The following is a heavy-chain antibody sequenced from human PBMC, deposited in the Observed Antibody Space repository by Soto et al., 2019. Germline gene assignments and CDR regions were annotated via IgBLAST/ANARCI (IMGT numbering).Heavy chain of an antibody. V-gene: IGHV4-59*01. CDR3: AREPSVHPPLYRWCH. CDR1: GGSISSYY. J-gene: IGHJ4*02. D-gene: IGHD2-8*01. CDR2: IYYSGST. Sequence: SETLSLTCTVSGGSISSYYWSWIRQPPGKGLEWIGYIYYSGSTNYNPSLKSRVTISVDTSKNQFSLKLSSVTAADTAVYYCAREPSVHPPLYRWCHWGQGTRVTVSS.